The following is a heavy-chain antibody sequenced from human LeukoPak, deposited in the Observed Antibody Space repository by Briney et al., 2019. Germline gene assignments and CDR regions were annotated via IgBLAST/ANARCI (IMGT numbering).Heavy chain of an antibody. CDR1: GGSISSGGYY. V-gene: IGHV4-31*03. CDR2: IYYSGST. CDR3: ARGRFIGGYCSSTSCLNPPHFDY. D-gene: IGHD2-2*01. J-gene: IGHJ4*02. Sequence: PSETLSLTCTVSGGSISSGGYYWSWIRQHPGKGLEWIGYIYYSGSTYYNPSLKSRVTISVDTSKNQFSLKLSSVTAADTAVYYCARGRFIGGYCSSTSCLNPPHFDYWGQGTLVTVSS.